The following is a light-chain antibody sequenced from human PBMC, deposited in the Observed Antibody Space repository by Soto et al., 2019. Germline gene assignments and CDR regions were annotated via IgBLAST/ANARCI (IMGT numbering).Light chain of an antibody. Sequence: ETVMTQSPATLSVSPGERATFSCRASQSINTNLAWFQLKPGQAPRLLIYGASIRAAGIPARFSGSGSGTECSLTISSLQSEDFAVYYCQQYGSSPITFGQGTRLEIK. V-gene: IGKV3-15*01. CDR2: GAS. CDR3: QQYGSSPIT. J-gene: IGKJ5*01. CDR1: QSINTN.